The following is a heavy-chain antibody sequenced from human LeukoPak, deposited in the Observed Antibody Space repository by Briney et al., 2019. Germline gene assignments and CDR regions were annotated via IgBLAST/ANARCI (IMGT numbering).Heavy chain of an antibody. CDR3: ARQYSYDSSGFPYDAFDI. J-gene: IGHJ3*02. CDR2: IYPGDSDT. V-gene: IGHV5-51*01. CDR1: GYSFTNYW. D-gene: IGHD3-22*01. Sequence: GESLKISCKGSGYSFTNYWIGWVRQMPGKGLEWMGIIYPGDSDTRYSPSFQGQVTISADKSISTAYLQWSSLKASDTAMYYCARQYSYDSSGFPYDAFDIWGQGTMVTVSS.